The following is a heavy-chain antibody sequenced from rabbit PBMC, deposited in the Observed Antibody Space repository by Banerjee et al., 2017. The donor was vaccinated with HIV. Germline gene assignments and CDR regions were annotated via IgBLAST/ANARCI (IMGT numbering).Heavy chain of an antibody. D-gene: IGHD1-1*01. Sequence: QEQLEESGGDLVKPEGSLTLTCTASGFSFNNKYVMCWVRQAPGKGLEWIGIIYAGGGSADYATWVNGRFTISSDNAQNTLYLQLNSLTAADTATYFCVRGSISGWNFGLWGPGTLVTVS. CDR2: IYAGGGSA. J-gene: IGHJ6*01. CDR1: GFSFNNKYV. CDR3: VRGSISGWNFGL. V-gene: IGHV1S45*01.